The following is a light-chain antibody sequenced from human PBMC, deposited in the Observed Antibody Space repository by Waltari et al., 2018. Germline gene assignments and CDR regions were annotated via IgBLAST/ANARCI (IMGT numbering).Light chain of an antibody. CDR3: HQGSTWPRT. CDR1: QSVDNF. CDR2: DAT. V-gene: IGKV3-11*01. Sequence: EIVLTQSPVTLSLSPGQRATLSCRASQSVDNFLGWYHQTPGQAPRLLLYDATKRAPGIPARFSGGGSATNFTLTISSLEPEDVGLYYCHQGSTWPRTFGQGTKLEI. J-gene: IGKJ2*01.